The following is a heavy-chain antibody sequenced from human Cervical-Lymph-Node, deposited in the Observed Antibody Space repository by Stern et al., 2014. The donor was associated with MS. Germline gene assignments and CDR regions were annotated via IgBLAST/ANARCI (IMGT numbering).Heavy chain of an antibody. V-gene: IGHV3-53*01. Sequence: EVQLVESGGGLMQPGGALSLSCAASGFTVSRSYMSWVLQAPGKGLEWVSVIYSAGTTYYADSVKGRFTISRDNSKNTLNLQMNSLRAEDTAVYYCARDPNYGSGYWGQGTLVTVSS. CDR2: IYSAGTT. D-gene: IGHD3-10*01. CDR1: GFTVSRSY. J-gene: IGHJ4*02. CDR3: ARDPNYGSGY.